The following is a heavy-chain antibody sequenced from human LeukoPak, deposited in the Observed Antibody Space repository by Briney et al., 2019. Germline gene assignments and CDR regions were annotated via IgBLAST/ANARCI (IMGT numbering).Heavy chain of an antibody. V-gene: IGHV1-69*05. CDR3: ASSYYDSSGYYYEFDY. CDR2: IIPIFGTA. D-gene: IGHD3-22*01. Sequence: SVKVSCKASGGTFSSYAISWVRQAPGQGLEWMGGIIPIFGTANYAQKFQGRVTITTDESTSTAYMELSSLRSEDTAVYYCASSYYDSSGYYYEFDYWGQGTLVTVSS. CDR1: GGTFSSYA. J-gene: IGHJ4*02.